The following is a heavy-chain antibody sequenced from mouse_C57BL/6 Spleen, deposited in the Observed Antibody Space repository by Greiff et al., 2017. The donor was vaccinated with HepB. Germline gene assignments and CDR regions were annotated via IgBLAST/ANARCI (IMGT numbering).Heavy chain of an antibody. V-gene: IGHV5-17*01. CDR1: GFTFSDYG. Sequence: VQLKESGGGLVKPGGSLKLSCAASGFTFSDYGMHWVRQAPEKGLEWVAYISSGSSTIYYADTVKGRFTISRDNAKNTLFLQMTSLRSEDTAMYYCARPRITTVVGDWYFDVWGTGTTVTVSS. J-gene: IGHJ1*03. CDR2: ISSGSSTI. D-gene: IGHD1-1*01. CDR3: ARPRITTVVGDWYFDV.